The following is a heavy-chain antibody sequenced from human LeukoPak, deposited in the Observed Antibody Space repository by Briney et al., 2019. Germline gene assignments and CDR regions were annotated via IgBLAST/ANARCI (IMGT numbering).Heavy chain of an antibody. CDR3: ARDYDYGGNEPGPGEVDY. CDR2: ISSSSSYI. Sequence: GGSLLLSCAASGFPFSSYSMNWVRPAPGKGLEWVSSISSSSSYIYYADSVKGRFTISRDNAKNSLYLQMNSLRAEDTAVYCCARDYDYGGNEPGPGEVDYWGQGTLVTVSS. V-gene: IGHV3-21*01. D-gene: IGHD4-23*01. CDR1: GFPFSSYS. J-gene: IGHJ4*02.